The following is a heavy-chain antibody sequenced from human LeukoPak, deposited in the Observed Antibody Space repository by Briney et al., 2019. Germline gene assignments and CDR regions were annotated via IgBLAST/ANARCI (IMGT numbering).Heavy chain of an antibody. Sequence: GGSLRLSCAASGFTVSSNYMSWVRQAPGKRLEWVSIIYSGGSTYYADSVKGRFTISRDSSKNTLYLQMNSLRAEDTAVYYCARGYSSSWFLNYYYYYYMDVWGKGTTVTVSS. CDR1: GFTVSSNY. CDR3: ARGYSSSWFLNYYYYYYMDV. CDR2: IYSGGST. D-gene: IGHD6-13*01. J-gene: IGHJ6*03. V-gene: IGHV3-53*01.